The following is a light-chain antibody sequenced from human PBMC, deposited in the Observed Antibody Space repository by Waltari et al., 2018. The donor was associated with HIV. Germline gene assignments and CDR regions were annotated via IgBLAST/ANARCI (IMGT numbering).Light chain of an antibody. Sequence: IIMTQSPATLSVSPGERATLSCRVSQSVGVNLAWYQQKPGQAPRLLIYGASIRATDLPARFSGSGSGTEFTLTISSLQSEDFAVYYCQQYDKWPSLTFGGGTKVEIK. CDR1: QSVGVN. CDR3: QQYDKWPSLT. CDR2: GAS. J-gene: IGKJ4*01. V-gene: IGKV3-15*01.